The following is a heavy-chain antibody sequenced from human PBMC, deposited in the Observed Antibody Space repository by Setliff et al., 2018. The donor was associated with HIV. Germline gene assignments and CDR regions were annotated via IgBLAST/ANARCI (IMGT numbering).Heavy chain of an antibody. CDR1: GYFIGSGYY. V-gene: IGHV4-38-2*01. CDR3: ARSAYDSSGLPY. Sequence: SETLSLTCGVSGYFIGSGYYWAWIRQSPGKGLEWIGTIYHSGSTYYNPSLKSRVTISVDTSKNQFSLNLSSVTAADTAVYYCARSAYDSSGLPYWGQGTLVTVSS. CDR2: IYHSGST. D-gene: IGHD3-22*01. J-gene: IGHJ4*02.